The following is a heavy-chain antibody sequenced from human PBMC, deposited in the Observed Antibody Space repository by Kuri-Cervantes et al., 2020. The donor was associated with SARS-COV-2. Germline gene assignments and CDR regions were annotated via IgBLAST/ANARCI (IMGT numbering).Heavy chain of an antibody. Sequence: SVKISCKASGGTFSSYSFSWVRQAPGQGLEWRGVIIPNFGTTKYAQKFQGRGTITADESTSTAYKELSRLRSEDTAVAYCARAGIDCYSSGWNSYYYYGIDVWGQGTTVTVSS. V-gene: IGHV1-69*13. CDR3: ARAGIDCYSSGWNSYYYYGIDV. CDR1: GGTFSSYS. CDR2: IIPNFGTT. J-gene: IGHJ6*02. D-gene: IGHD6-19*01.